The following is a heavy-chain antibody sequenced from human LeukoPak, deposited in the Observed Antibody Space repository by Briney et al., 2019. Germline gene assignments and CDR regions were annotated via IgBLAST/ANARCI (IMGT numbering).Heavy chain of an antibody. CDR3: AREEALGSGSFDY. D-gene: IGHD1-26*01. CDR1: GGSISTYY. V-gene: IGHV4-59*01. Sequence: SETLSLTCTVSGGSISTYYWSWIRQPPGKGLEWIGYIYYSGSTSYNPSLKSRVTISVDTSKNQFSLKLSSVAAADTAVYYCAREEALGSGSFDYWGQGTLVTVSS. CDR2: IYYSGST. J-gene: IGHJ4*02.